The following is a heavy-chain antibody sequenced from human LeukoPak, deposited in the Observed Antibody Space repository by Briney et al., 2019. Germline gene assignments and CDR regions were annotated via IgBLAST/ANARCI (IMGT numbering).Heavy chain of an antibody. V-gene: IGHV4-34*01. CDR1: GGSFSGYY. Sequence: SPSETLSLTCAVYGGSFSGYYGSWIRQPPGKGLEWIGEINHSGSTNYNPSLKSRVTISVDTSKNQFSLKLSSVTAADTAVYYCARVEGYCSSTSCYYYYYYGMDVWGQGTTVTVSS. CDR3: ARVEGYCSSTSCYYYYYYGMDV. D-gene: IGHD2-2*01. CDR2: INHSGST. J-gene: IGHJ6*02.